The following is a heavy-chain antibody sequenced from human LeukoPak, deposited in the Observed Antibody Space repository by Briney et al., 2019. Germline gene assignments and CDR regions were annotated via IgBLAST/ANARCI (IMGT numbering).Heavy chain of an antibody. J-gene: IGHJ5*02. V-gene: IGHV4-4*02. D-gene: IGHD6-13*01. CDR3: ARGGPYSSSWYRSNWFDP. Sequence: KPSETLSLTCTVSGGSISSSNWWSWIRQPPGKGLEWIGEIYHSGSTNYNPSLKSRVTISVDKSKTQFSLKLSSVTAADTAVYYCARGGPYSSSWYRSNWFDPWGQGTLVTVSS. CDR1: GGSISSSNW. CDR2: IYHSGST.